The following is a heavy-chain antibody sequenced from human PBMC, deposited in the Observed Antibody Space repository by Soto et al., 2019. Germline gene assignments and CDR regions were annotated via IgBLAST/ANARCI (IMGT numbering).Heavy chain of an antibody. D-gene: IGHD3-3*01. J-gene: IGHJ6*02. V-gene: IGHV3-7*05. Sequence: EVQLVESGGGLVQPGGSLRLSCAASGFTFSSYWMSWVRQAPGKGLEWVANIKQDGSEKYYVDSVKGRFTISRDNAKNSLYLQMNSLRAEDTAVYYWARGIRFLEWLLSYYYGMDVWGQGTTVTVSS. CDR2: IKQDGSEK. CDR3: ARGIRFLEWLLSYYYGMDV. CDR1: GFTFSSYW.